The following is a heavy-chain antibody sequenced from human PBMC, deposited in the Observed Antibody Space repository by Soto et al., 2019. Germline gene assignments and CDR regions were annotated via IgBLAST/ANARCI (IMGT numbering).Heavy chain of an antibody. CDR2: ISGSGGST. CDR3: AKGRGYCSSTSCYVGSDY. J-gene: IGHJ4*02. Sequence: EVQLLESGGGLVQPGGSLRLSCAASGFTFSSYAMSWVRQAPGKGLEWVSAISGSGGSTYYADSVKGRVTISRDNSKKTLYLQMNSLRAEDNAVYYCAKGRGYCSSTSCYVGSDYWGQGTLVTVSS. V-gene: IGHV3-23*01. CDR1: GFTFSSYA. D-gene: IGHD2-2*01.